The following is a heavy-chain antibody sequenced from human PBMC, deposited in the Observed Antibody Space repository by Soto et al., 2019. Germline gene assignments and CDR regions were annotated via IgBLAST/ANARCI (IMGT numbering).Heavy chain of an antibody. CDR1: GYTFTGYY. V-gene: IGHV1-2*04. Sequence: ASVKVSCKASGYTFTGYYMHWVRQAPGQGLEWMGWINPNSGGTNYAQKFQGWVTMTRDTSISTAYMELSRLRSDDTAVYYCAREYYYDSSGQAFDIWGQGXMVTV. D-gene: IGHD3-22*01. CDR3: AREYYYDSSGQAFDI. CDR2: INPNSGGT. J-gene: IGHJ3*02.